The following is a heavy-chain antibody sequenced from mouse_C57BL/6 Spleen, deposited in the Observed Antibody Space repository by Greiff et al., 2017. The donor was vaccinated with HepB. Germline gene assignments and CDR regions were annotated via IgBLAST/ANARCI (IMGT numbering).Heavy chain of an antibody. CDR2: INPYNGGT. Sequence: VQLQQSGPVLVKPGASVKMSCKASGYTFTDYYMNWVKQSHGKSLEWIGVINPYNGGTSYNQKFKGKATLTVDKSSSTAYMELNSLTSEDSAVYYCARRGYYGSSPDYWGQGTTLTVSS. J-gene: IGHJ2*01. V-gene: IGHV1-19*01. CDR1: GYTFTDYY. CDR3: ARRGYYGSSPDY. D-gene: IGHD1-1*01.